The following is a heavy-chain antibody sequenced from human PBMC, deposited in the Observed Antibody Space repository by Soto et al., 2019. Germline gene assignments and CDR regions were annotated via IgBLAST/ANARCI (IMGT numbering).Heavy chain of an antibody. CDR3: ARGNLSFDFDS. V-gene: IGHV3-30*03. J-gene: IGHJ4*02. CDR2: ISGDGINT. Sequence: QIHLVESGGDVVQPGRSLRLSCAASGFNFGFFGMHWVRQAPGKGLEWVAFISGDGINTHYADSVRGRFTLSRDYSKKTMYLQMDTLREDDTALYYCARGNLSFDFDSWGQGTLVNVSS. CDR1: GFNFGFFG. D-gene: IGHD3-10*01.